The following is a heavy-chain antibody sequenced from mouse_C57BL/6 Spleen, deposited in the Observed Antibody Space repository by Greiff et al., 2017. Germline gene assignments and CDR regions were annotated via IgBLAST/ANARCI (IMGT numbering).Heavy chain of an antibody. Sequence: VKLQESGAELVKPGASVKISCKASGYAFSSYWMNWVKQRPGKGLEWIGQIYPGDGDTNYNGKFKGKATLTADKSSSTAYMQLSSLTSEDSAVYFCARMELGPAWFAYWGQGTLVTVSA. J-gene: IGHJ3*01. CDR1: GYAFSSYW. CDR2: IYPGDGDT. V-gene: IGHV1-80*01. CDR3: ARMELGPAWFAY. D-gene: IGHD4-1*01.